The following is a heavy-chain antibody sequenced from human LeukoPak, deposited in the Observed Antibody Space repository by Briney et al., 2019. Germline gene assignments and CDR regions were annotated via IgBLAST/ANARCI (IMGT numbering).Heavy chain of an antibody. CDR1: GYTFTSYY. J-gene: IGHJ4*02. CDR2: INPSGGST. V-gene: IGHV1-46*01. Sequence: GASVKVSCKASGYTFTSYYMHWVRQAPGQGLEWTGIINPSGGSTSYAQKFQGRVTMTRDTSTSTVYMELSSLRSDDTAVYYCARDPWATGPSDYWGQGTLVTVSS. CDR3: ARDPWATGPSDY. D-gene: IGHD5-12*01.